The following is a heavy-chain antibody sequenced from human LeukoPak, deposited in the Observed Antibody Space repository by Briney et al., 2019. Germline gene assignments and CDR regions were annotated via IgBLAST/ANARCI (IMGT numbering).Heavy chain of an antibody. CDR1: GGSISSSSYY. D-gene: IGHD3-22*01. CDR2: IYYSGST. Sequence: SETLSLTCTVAGGSISSSSYYWGWIRQPPGKGLERIGSIYYSGSTYYNPALKSRVTISVDTSKNQFSLKLSSVTAADTAVYYCATIHYYDSSGYFRTLFDYWGQGTLVTVSS. CDR3: ATIHYYDSSGYFRTLFDY. V-gene: IGHV4-39*07. J-gene: IGHJ4*02.